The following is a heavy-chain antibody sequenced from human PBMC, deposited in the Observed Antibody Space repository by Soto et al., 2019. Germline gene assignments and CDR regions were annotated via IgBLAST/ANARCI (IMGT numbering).Heavy chain of an antibody. CDR2: ISAYNGNT. J-gene: IGHJ4*02. V-gene: IGHV1-18*01. CDR3: ARDSIHPAFTVTTLDY. CDR1: GYTFTSYG. Sequence: QVQLVQSGAEVKKPGASVKVSCKASGYTFTSYGISWVQQAPGQGLEWMGWISAYNGNTNYAQKLQGRVTMTTDTSTRTAYMELRSLRSDETAVYYCARDSIHPAFTVTTLDYWGQGTLVTVSS. D-gene: IGHD4-17*01.